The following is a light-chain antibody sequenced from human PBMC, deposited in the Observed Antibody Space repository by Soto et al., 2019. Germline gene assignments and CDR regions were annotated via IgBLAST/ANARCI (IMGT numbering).Light chain of an antibody. V-gene: IGLV2-11*01. CDR2: DVN. CDR3: CSYGGSFYV. Sequence: QSALTQPHSVSRSPGQSVAISCSGTSSDVGGYNYVSWYQQHPGKVPKLIIFDVNKRPSGVPDRFSGSKSGSTASLTISGLQAEDEADYYCCSYGGSFYVVGTGTKLTVL. J-gene: IGLJ1*01. CDR1: SSDVGGYNY.